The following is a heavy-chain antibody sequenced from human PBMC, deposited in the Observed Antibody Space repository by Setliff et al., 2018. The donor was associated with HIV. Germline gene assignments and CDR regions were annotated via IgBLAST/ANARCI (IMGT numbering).Heavy chain of an antibody. V-gene: IGHV3-7*01. CDR2: RKQDGTEN. CDR3: ARDGASRYFDL. CDR1: GFTISHHW. Sequence: PGGSLRLSCAASGFTISHHWMTWVSQVPGKGLEWVANRKQDGTENYYVDSVKGRFTISRDNAKNTLYLQMNSLRAEDTAVYYCARDGASRYFDLWGRGTLVTVSS. D-gene: IGHD2-2*01. J-gene: IGHJ2*01.